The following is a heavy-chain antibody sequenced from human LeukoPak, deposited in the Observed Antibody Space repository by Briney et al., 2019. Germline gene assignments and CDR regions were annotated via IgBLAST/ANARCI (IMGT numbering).Heavy chain of an antibody. V-gene: IGHV4-59*01. CDR3: ARHVEYFYDSSGYFDP. CDR1: GGSISSYY. CDR2: IYYSGST. Sequence: SEILSLTCTVSGGSISSYYWSWIRQPPGKGLEWIGYIYYSGSTNYNPSLKSRVTISVDTSKNQFSLKLSSVTAADTAVYYCARHVEYFYDSSGYFDPWGQGTLVTVSS. J-gene: IGHJ5*02. D-gene: IGHD3-22*01.